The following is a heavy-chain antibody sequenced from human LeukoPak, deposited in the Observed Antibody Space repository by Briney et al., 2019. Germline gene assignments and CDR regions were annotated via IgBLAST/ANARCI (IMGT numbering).Heavy chain of an antibody. J-gene: IGHJ3*01. D-gene: IGHD3-3*01. CDR1: GFTFSSYW. CDR3: ARDRRRGYDFWSVSRRMDV. CDR2: IQQDGSEK. V-gene: IGHV3-7*05. Sequence: GGSLRLSCAASGFTFSSYWMSWVRQAPGKGLEWVANIQQDGSEKYYVDSVKGRFTISRDNAKNSLYLQMNSLRAEDTAVYYCARDRRRGYDFWSVSRRMDVWGQGTMVTVSS.